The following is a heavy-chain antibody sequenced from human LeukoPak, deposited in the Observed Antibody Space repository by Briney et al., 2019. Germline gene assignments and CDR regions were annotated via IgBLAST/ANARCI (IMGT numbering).Heavy chain of an antibody. D-gene: IGHD1-7*01. J-gene: IGHJ6*03. Sequence: GGSLRLSCAASGFTFSSYAMSWVRQAPGKGLEGVSAISGSGSSTYYADSVKGRFTISRDNSKNTLYLQMNSLRAEDTAVYYCAKRRGLELLYYYYMDVWGKGTTVTVSS. CDR3: AKRRGLELLYYYYMDV. V-gene: IGHV3-23*01. CDR2: ISGSGSST. CDR1: GFTFSSYA.